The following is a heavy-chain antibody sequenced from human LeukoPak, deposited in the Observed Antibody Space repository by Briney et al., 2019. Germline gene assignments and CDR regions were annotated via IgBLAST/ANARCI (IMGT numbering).Heavy chain of an antibody. CDR1: GFTFSSYA. D-gene: IGHD4-17*01. CDR3: ADGNWFDP. J-gene: IGHJ5*02. V-gene: IGHV3-30*02. Sequence: PGGSLRLSCAASGFTFSSYAMHWVRQAPGKGLEWVASMRNDGSQIYHADSVKGRFTISRDNSKNTLYVEMNSLRVEDTAMYYCADGNWFDPWGQGTLVTVSS. CDR2: MRNDGSQI.